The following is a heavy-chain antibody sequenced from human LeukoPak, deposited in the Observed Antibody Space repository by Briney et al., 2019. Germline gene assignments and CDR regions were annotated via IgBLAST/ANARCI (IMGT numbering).Heavy chain of an antibody. D-gene: IGHD3-10*01. CDR3: VSLAGGGAGRGS. CDR1: GASVSSSRYH. CDR2: ILYSGRT. V-gene: IGHV4-61*01. J-gene: IGHJ5*02. Sequence: NASETLSLTCTVSGASVSSSRYHWMWIRQPPGKGLEYIGNILYSGRTDYKPSLQSRATISLDTSNSQFSLTLRSGTAADTAMFYCVSLAGGGAGRGSWGQGTLVTVSS.